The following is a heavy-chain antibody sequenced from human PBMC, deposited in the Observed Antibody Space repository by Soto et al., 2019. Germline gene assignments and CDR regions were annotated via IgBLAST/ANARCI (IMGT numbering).Heavy chain of an antibody. CDR1: GFTFSNYA. J-gene: IGHJ6*03. CDR3: AKRAETTAGYYSYYMDV. D-gene: IGHD4-17*01. V-gene: IGHV3-23*01. CDR2: ISGSGAST. Sequence: GGSLRLSCAASGFTFSNYAMSWVRQAPGKGLEWVSAISGSGASTYYADSVKGRFTISRDNSKSTLYLQMNSLRAEDTAVYYCAKRAETTAGYYSYYMDVWGKGTTVTVSS.